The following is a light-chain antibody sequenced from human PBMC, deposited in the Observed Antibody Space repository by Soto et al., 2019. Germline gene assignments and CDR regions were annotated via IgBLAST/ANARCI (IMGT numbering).Light chain of an antibody. V-gene: IGKV1-39*01. CDR3: QQGHGT. CDR1: QSIASD. J-gene: IGKJ1*01. CDR2: ES. Sequence: DIQMTQSPSSLSASIGDRVTITCRASQSIASDLCWYQQKPGNAPKLLIFESILHSGVPSRFSGRGSGTDYTLTITSLQPEDLATYYCQQGHGTFGQGNKVEVK.